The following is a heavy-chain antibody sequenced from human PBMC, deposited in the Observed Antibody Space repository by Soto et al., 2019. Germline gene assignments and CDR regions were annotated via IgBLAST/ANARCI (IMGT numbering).Heavy chain of an antibody. CDR1: GYSFTSYW. Sequence: GESLKISCKDSGYSFTSYWIGWVRQMPGKGLEWMGIIYPGDSDTIYSPSFQGQVTISADKSISTAYLQWNSLKASDTAMYYCARPPYSASYYYFDQWGQGTPVTVSS. D-gene: IGHD1-26*01. J-gene: IGHJ4*02. V-gene: IGHV5-51*01. CDR2: IYPGDSDT. CDR3: ARPPYSASYYYFDQ.